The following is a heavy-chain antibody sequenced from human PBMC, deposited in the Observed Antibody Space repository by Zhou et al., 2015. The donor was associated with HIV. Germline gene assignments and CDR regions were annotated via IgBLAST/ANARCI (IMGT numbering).Heavy chain of an antibody. V-gene: IGHV1-69*02. CDR1: GGTFSSYT. J-gene: IGHJ6*02. CDR3: ASGYCSSTSCYSVYYYYGMDV. CDR2: IIPILGIA. D-gene: IGHD2-2*01. Sequence: QVQLVQSGAEVKKPGSSVKVSCKASGGTFSSYTISWVRQAPGQGLEWMGRIIPILGIANYAQKFQGRVTITADKSTSTAYMELSSLRSEDTAVYYCASGYCSSTSCYSVYYYYGMDVWGQGTTVTVSS.